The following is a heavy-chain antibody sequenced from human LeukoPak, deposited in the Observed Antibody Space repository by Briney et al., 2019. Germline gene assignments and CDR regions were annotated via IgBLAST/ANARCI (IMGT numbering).Heavy chain of an antibody. D-gene: IGHD1-14*01. Sequence: GGSLRLSCTASGLTFSDYSMNWVRQAPGKGLEWVSYISSTGNPRHYADSLKGRFTISRDNAKNSLYLQMNSLRAEDTAVYYCARGGTSFDLWGQGTMVTVSS. CDR3: ARGGTSFDL. CDR1: GLTFSDYS. J-gene: IGHJ3*01. CDR2: ISSTGNPR. V-gene: IGHV3-21*05.